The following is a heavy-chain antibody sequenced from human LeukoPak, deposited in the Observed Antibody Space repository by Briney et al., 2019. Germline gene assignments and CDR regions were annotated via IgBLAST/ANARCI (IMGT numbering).Heavy chain of an antibody. CDR1: GGTFSSYA. D-gene: IGHD5-18*01. CDR2: IIPIFGTA. V-gene: IGHV1-69*06. J-gene: IGHJ4*02. CDR3: ARGDGYSSPYYFDY. Sequence: ASVKVSCKASGGTFSSYAISWVRQAPGQGLEWRGGIIPIFGTANYAQKFQGRVTITADKSTSTAYMELSSLRSEDTAVYYCARGDGYSSPYYFDYWGQGTLVTVSS.